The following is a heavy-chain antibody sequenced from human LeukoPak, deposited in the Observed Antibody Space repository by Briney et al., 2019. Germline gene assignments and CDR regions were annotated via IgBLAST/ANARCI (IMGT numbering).Heavy chain of an antibody. CDR2: ISSSGSTI. Sequence: GGSLRLSCAASGFTFSSYEMNWVRQAPGKGLEWVSYISSSGSTIYYADSVKGRFTVSRDNAKNSLYLQMSSLRAEDTAVYYCAELGITMIGGVWGKGTTVTISS. CDR1: GFTFSSYE. CDR3: AELGITMIGGV. D-gene: IGHD3-10*02. V-gene: IGHV3-48*03. J-gene: IGHJ6*04.